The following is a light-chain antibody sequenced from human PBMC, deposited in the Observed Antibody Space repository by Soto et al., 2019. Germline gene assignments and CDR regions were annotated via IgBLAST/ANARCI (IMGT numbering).Light chain of an antibody. CDR3: SSYTSVNLYV. J-gene: IGLJ1*01. V-gene: IGLV2-14*01. CDR2: DVS. Sequence: QSVLTQPASVSGSHGQSSSISCTGTSSDIGGYTHVSWYQRYAGKAPKLMIYDVSSRPSGVSYRFSGSKSGNTASLTISGLQAEDEADYYCSSYTSVNLYVFGTGTKVTVL. CDR1: SSDIGGYTH.